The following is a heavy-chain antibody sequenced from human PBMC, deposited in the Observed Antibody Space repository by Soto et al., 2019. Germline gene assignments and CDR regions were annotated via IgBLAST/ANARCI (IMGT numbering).Heavy chain of an antibody. CDR2: IYYSGST. D-gene: IGHD6-6*01. J-gene: IGHJ6*03. V-gene: IGHV4-39*01. CDR1: GGSISSSSYY. Sequence: SETLSLTCTVSGGSISSSSYYWGWIRQPPGKGLEWIGSIYYSGSTYYNPSLKSRVTISVDTSKNQFSLKLSSVTAADTAVYYCARPNSSSSFVKGGYYYMDVWGKGTTVTVSS. CDR3: ARPNSSSSFVKGGYYYMDV.